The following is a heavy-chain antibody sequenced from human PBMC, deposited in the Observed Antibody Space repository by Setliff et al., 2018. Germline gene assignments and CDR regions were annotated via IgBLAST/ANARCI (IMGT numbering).Heavy chain of an antibody. CDR1: GYTFTSYA. V-gene: IGHV1-3*01. CDR2: INAGNGNT. J-gene: IGHJ4*02. D-gene: IGHD3-3*01. Sequence: GASVKVSCKASGYTFTSYAMHWVRQAPGQRLEWMGWINAGNGNTRYAEQVQGRVTISRDTSASTAYMELSSLRFEDTAVYYCARGTIYWGQGTLVTVSS. CDR3: ARGTIY.